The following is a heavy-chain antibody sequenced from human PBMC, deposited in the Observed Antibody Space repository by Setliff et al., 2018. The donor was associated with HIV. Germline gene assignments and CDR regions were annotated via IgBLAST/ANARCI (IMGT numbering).Heavy chain of an antibody. Sequence: SETLSLTCTVSGGSISSYYWSWIRQPPGKGLEWIGYIYTSGSTNYNPSLKSRVTISVDTSKNQFSLKLSSVTAADTAVYYCARSMGLGHDAFDIWGQGTMVTVSS. CDR3: ARSMGLGHDAFDI. V-gene: IGHV4-4*08. CDR2: IYTSGST. CDR1: GGSISSYY. J-gene: IGHJ3*02. D-gene: IGHD3-9*01.